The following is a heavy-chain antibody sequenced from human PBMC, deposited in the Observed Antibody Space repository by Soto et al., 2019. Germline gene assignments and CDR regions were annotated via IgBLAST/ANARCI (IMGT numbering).Heavy chain of an antibody. CDR2: IYYSGST. V-gene: IGHV4-39*01. Sequence: QLQLQESGPGLVKPSETLSLTCTVSGGSISSSSYYWGWIRQPPGKGLEWIGSIYYSGSTYYNPSLKSRVTISVDTSKNQFSLKLRSVTAADTAVYSCARVNLSSGLYYFDYWGQGTLVTVSS. J-gene: IGHJ4*02. D-gene: IGHD6-19*01. CDR3: ARVNLSSGLYYFDY. CDR1: GGSISSSSYY.